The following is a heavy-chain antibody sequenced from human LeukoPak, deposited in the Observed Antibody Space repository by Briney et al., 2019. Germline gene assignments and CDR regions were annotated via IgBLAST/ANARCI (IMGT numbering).Heavy chain of an antibody. J-gene: IGHJ4*02. CDR2: IKEDGSVE. CDR1: GFTFSSYA. D-gene: IGHD3-10*01. CDR3: ARDYYASGSHDY. Sequence: GGSLRLSCAASGFTFSSYAMSWVRQAPGKGLEWVANIKEDGSVEHYVASVKGRFTISRDNAKNSLYLQMNSLRAEDTAVYYCARDYYASGSHDYWGQGTLVTVSS. V-gene: IGHV3-7*01.